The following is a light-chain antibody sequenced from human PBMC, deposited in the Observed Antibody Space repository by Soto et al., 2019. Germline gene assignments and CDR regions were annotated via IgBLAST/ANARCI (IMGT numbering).Light chain of an antibody. J-gene: IGKJ1*01. Sequence: EMVITQSPATLSLSPGERATLSCRASQSVTSNLAWYQQKPGQAPRLLIYSASTRATGIPVTFSGAGSGTEFSLTISSLQSEDFAVYYCQQYDSWPFTFGHGTKVEIK. CDR1: QSVTSN. CDR3: QQYDSWPFT. CDR2: SAS. V-gene: IGKV3-15*01.